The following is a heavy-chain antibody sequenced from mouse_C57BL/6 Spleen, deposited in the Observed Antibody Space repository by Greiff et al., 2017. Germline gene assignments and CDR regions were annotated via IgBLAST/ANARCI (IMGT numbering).Heavy chain of an antibody. CDR3: ARQAYDYGFAY. J-gene: IGHJ3*01. D-gene: IGHD2-4*01. Sequence: VQLQQSGPELVKPGASVKISCKASGYSFTDYNMDWVKQSHGKSLEWIGDINPNNGGTIYNQKFKGKATLTVDKSSSTAYMELRSLTSEDTAVYYCARQAYDYGFAYWGQGTLVTVSA. CDR2: INPNNGGT. CDR1: GYSFTDYN. V-gene: IGHV1-18*01.